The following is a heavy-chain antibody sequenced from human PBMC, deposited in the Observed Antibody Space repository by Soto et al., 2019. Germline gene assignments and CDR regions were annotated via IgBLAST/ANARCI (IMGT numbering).Heavy chain of an antibody. D-gene: IGHD1-1*01. Sequence: SVKVSCKASGGTFSSYTISWVRQAPGQGLEWMGGIIPILGTANYAQKFQGRVTITADESTSTAYMELSSLRSEDTAVYYCARARTYYYYGMAVRGQGTTVTVSS. CDR2: IIPILGTA. CDR3: ARARTYYYYGMAV. CDR1: GGTFSSYT. V-gene: IGHV1-69*13. J-gene: IGHJ6*02.